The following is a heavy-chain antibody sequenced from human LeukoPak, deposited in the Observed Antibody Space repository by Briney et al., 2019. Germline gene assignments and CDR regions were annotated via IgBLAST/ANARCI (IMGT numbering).Heavy chain of an antibody. Sequence: SETLSLTCTVSGGSISSYYWSLIRQPAGKGLEWIGRIYTSGSTNYNPSLKSRVTMSVDTSKNQFSLKLSSVTAADTAVYYCARDLVTTRDYYFDYWGQGTLVTVSS. D-gene: IGHD4-11*01. CDR3: ARDLVTTRDYYFDY. V-gene: IGHV4-4*07. CDR1: GGSISSYY. J-gene: IGHJ4*02. CDR2: IYTSGST.